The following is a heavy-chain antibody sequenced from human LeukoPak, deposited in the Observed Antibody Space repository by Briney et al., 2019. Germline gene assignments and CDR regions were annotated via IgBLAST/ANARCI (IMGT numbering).Heavy chain of an antibody. Sequence: ASVKVSCKASGYTFTSYDINWVRQATGQGLEWMGWMNPNSGNTGYAQKFQGRVTMTRNTSISTAYMELSSLRSEDTAVYYCARWVSSWNAVDYWGQGTLVTVSS. CDR1: GYTFTSYD. J-gene: IGHJ4*02. CDR2: MNPNSGNT. V-gene: IGHV1-8*01. D-gene: IGHD6-13*01. CDR3: ARWVSSWNAVDY.